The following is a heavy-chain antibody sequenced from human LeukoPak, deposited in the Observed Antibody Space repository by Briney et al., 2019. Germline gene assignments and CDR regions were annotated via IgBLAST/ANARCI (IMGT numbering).Heavy chain of an antibody. J-gene: IGHJ6*02. CDR2: ISSSGSTT. CDR3: ASDSTNRLYYYYGMDI. CDR1: GFTFSSYE. V-gene: IGHV3-48*03. D-gene: IGHD2/OR15-2a*01. Sequence: AGGSLRLSCAASGFTFSSYEMNWVRQAPGKGLEWVSYISSSGSTTYYADSVKGLFTISRDNAKNSLYLQMNSLRAEDTAVYYCASDSTNRLYYYYGMDIWGQGTTVTVSS.